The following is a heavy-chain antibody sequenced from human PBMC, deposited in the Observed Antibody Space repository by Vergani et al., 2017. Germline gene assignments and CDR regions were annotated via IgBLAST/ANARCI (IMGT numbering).Heavy chain of an antibody. CDR3: ARHGGFNHYYGMDV. D-gene: IGHD3-3*01. V-gene: IGHV4-34*01. CDR1: GGSFSGYY. Sequence: QVQLQQWGAGLLKPSETLSLTCAVYGGSFSGYYWSWIRQPPGKGLEWIGEINHSGSTNYNPSLKSRVTISVDTSKNQFSLKLSSVTAADTAVYYCARHGGFNHYYGMDVWGQGTTVTVSS. J-gene: IGHJ6*02. CDR2: INHSGST.